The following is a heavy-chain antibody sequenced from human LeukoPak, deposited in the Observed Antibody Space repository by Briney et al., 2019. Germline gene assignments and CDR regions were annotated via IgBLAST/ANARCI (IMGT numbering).Heavy chain of an antibody. V-gene: IGHV3-15*01. D-gene: IGHD3-22*01. CDR1: GFTFSNAW. Sequence: GGSLRLSCAASGFTFSNAWMSWVRQAPGKGLEWVGRIKSKTDGGTTDYAAPVKGRFTISRDDSKNTLYLQMNSLKTEDTAVYYCTTAGYYYDSSGYQGYFDYWGQGTLVTVSS. J-gene: IGHJ4*02. CDR3: TTAGYYYDSSGYQGYFDY. CDR2: IKSKTDGGTT.